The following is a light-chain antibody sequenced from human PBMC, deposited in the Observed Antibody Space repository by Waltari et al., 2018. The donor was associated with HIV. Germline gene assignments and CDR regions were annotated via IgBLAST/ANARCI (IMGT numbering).Light chain of an antibody. J-gene: IGKJ2*01. CDR2: RVS. V-gene: IGKV2D-30*01. Sequence: EVVMSKFPLSLAVTPGQPASISCTSSEGLVSRDGNTYLNWFHQRPGQSPRRLIFRVSNWDPGVPDRFRGSGSHTNFTLEITRVQSDDVGIFYCMQGTHWPPTFGQGTRLEI. CDR1: EGLVSRDGNTY. CDR3: MQGTHWPPT.